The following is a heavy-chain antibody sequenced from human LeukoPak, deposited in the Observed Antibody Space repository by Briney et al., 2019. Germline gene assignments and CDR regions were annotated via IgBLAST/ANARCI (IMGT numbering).Heavy chain of an antibody. Sequence: SETLSLTCTVSGGSISSYYWSWIRQPPGKGLEWIGYIYYSGSTNYNPSLKSRVTISVDTSKNQFSLKLSSVTAADTAVYYCARVATASNWFDPWGQGTLVTVSP. V-gene: IGHV4-59*01. CDR2: IYYSGST. CDR3: ARVATASNWFDP. J-gene: IGHJ5*02. D-gene: IGHD1-26*01. CDR1: GGSISSYY.